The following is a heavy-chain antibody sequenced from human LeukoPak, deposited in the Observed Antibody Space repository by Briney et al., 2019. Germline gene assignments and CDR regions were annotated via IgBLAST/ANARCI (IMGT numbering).Heavy chain of an antibody. CDR1: GGSISSGGYY. Sequence: SETLSLTCTVSGGSISSGGYYWSWIRQHPGKGLEWIGYIYYSGSTYYNPSLKSRVTISVDTSKNQFSLKLSSVTAADTAVYYCARGRGIAVAGNSSFDYWGQGTLVTVSS. CDR2: IYYSGST. CDR3: ARGRGIAVAGNSSFDY. J-gene: IGHJ4*02. D-gene: IGHD6-19*01. V-gene: IGHV4-31*03.